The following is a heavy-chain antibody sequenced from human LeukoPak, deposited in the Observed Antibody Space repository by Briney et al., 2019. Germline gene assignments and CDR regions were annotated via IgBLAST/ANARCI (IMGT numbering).Heavy chain of an antibody. CDR2: INHSGST. D-gene: IGHD5-18*01. J-gene: IGHJ4*02. V-gene: IGHV4-34*01. CDR3: ASRYSYGYVIGGDY. Sequence: SETLSLTCAVYGGSFSGYYWSWIRQPPGKGLEWIGEINHSGSTNYNPSLKSRVTISVDTSKNQFSLKLSSVTAADPAVYYCASRYSYGYVIGGDYWGQGTLVTVSS. CDR1: GGSFSGYY.